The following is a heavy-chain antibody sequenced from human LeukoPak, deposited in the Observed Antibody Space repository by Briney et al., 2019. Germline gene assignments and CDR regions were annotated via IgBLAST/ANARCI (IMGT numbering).Heavy chain of an antibody. V-gene: IGHV3-23*01. D-gene: IGHD2-2*01. Sequence: GGSLRLSCAASGFTFSNSAMTWVRQSPGKGLEWVSDISASGDTTHYADSVKGRFTISRDNSKNALFLQMNSLSAEDTAVYYCAKSGPYCSSTTCNYFDYWGQGTLVTVSS. CDR2: ISASGDTT. CDR1: GFTFSNSA. CDR3: AKSGPYCSSTTCNYFDY. J-gene: IGHJ4*02.